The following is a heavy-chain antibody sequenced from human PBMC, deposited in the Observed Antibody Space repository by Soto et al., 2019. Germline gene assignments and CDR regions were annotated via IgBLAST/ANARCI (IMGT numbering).Heavy chain of an antibody. J-gene: IGHJ4*02. Sequence: WGYLRLSCAASGFSFSSYGMHWVRQAPGKGLEWVAVIWYYGSNKYYADSVKGRFTISRDNSKNTLYLQMNSLRAEDTAVYYCARDGDYYDTSGFLAPQNYFETSGERTLITPSS. CDR2: IWYYGSNK. CDR3: ARDGDYYDTSGFLAPQNYFET. CDR1: GFSFSSYG. D-gene: IGHD3-22*01. V-gene: IGHV3-33*01.